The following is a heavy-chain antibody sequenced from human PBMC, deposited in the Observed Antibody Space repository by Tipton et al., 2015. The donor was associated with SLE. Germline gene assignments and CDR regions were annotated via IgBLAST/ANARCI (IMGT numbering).Heavy chain of an antibody. CDR2: IYYSGST. D-gene: IGHD6-6*01. J-gene: IGHJ5*02. CDR3: ARVGEYIGP. CDR1: GGSISSGGYY. Sequence: TLSLTCTVSGGSISSGGYYWSWIRQHPGKGLEWIGYIYYSGSTYYNPSLKSRLTMSVQRSKNQFSLTVNSVTAADTAVYYCARVGEYIGPWSQGTLVTVSS. V-gene: IGHV4-31*03.